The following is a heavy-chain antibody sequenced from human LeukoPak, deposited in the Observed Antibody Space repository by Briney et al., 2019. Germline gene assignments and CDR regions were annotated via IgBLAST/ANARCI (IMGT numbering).Heavy chain of an antibody. Sequence: PGGSLRLSCAASGCTFSNYWVHWVRQAPGKGLVWVSRINRDGSTTKYADSVKGRFTVSRDNAKNTLNLQMNSLRAEDTAVYYCARDKKSGESSEIDYWGQGTLVTVSS. D-gene: IGHD3-10*01. CDR2: INRDGSTT. J-gene: IGHJ4*02. CDR3: ARDKKSGESSEIDY. CDR1: GCTFSNYW. V-gene: IGHV3-74*01.